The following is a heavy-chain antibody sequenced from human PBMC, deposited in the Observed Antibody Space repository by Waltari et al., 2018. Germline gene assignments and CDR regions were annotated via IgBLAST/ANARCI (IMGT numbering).Heavy chain of an antibody. CDR1: GFTVSSNY. J-gene: IGHJ3*02. V-gene: IGHV3-53*01. CDR3: ARVAVLLWFGEVGAFDI. D-gene: IGHD3-10*01. Sequence: EVQLVESGGGLIQPGGSLRLSCAASGFTVSSNYMSWVRQAPGKGLEWVSVIYSGGSTYYADSVKGRFTISRDNSKNTLYLQMNSLRAEDTAVYYCARVAVLLWFGEVGAFDIWGQGTMVTVSS. CDR2: IYSGGST.